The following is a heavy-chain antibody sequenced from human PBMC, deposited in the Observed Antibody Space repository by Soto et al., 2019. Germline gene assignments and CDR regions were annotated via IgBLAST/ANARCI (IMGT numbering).Heavy chain of an antibody. CDR1: GGSNRSYY. J-gene: IGHJ4*02. V-gene: IGHV4-59*08. D-gene: IGHD6-19*01. CDR2: IYYSGST. CDR3: ARHAQQWLVEYFDY. Sequence: PSETLSLTCTVSGGSNRSYYWSWIRQPPGKGLEWIGYIYYSGSTNYNPSLKSRVTISVDTSKNQFSLKLSSVTAADTAAYYCARHAQQWLVEYFDYWGQGTLVTVS.